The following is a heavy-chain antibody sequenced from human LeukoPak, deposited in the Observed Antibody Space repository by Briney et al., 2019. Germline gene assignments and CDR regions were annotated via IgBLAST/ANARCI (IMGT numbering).Heavy chain of an antibody. V-gene: IGHV4-34*01. J-gene: IGHJ4*02. CDR1: GGSFSGYY. D-gene: IGHD2-2*01. CDR3: ASFSGIVPAATKPLDY. Sequence: SETLSLTCAVNGGSFSGYYWSWIRQPPGKGLEWIGEINHSGSTNYNPSLKSRVTISVDTSKNQFSLKLSSVTAADTAVYYCASFSGIVPAATKPLDYWGQGTLVTVSS. CDR2: INHSGST.